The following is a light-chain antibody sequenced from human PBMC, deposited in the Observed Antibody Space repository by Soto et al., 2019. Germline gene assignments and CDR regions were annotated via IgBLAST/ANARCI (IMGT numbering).Light chain of an antibody. CDR3: CSYAGSYTFEV. CDR1: SSDVGGYNY. V-gene: IGLV2-11*01. CDR2: DVT. J-gene: IGLJ1*01. Sequence: QSVLTQPRSVSGSPGQSVTISCTGTSSDVGGYNYVSWYQQHPGNAPKLMIYDVTKRPSGVPDRFSGSRSGNTASLTISGLQAEDEADYYCCSYAGSYTFEVFGTGTQLTVL.